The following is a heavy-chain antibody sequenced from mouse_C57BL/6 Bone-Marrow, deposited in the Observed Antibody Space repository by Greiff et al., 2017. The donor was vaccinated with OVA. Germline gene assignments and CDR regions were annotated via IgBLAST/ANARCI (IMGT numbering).Heavy chain of an antibody. CDR1: GYTFTSYG. CDR3: ARRAGSSYVGYFDV. J-gene: IGHJ1*03. CDR2: IYPRSGNT. Sequence: QVQLKESGAELARPGASVKLSCKASGYTFTSYGISWVKQRTGQGLEWIGEIYPRSGNTYYNEKFKGKATLTADKSSSTAYMELRSLTSEDSAVYFCARRAGSSYVGYFDVWGTGTTVTVSS. D-gene: IGHD1-1*01. V-gene: IGHV1-81*01.